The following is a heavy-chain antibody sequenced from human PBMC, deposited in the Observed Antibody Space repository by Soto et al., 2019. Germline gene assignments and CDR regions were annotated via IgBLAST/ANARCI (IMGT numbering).Heavy chain of an antibody. CDR2: ISAGNVNT. J-gene: IGHJ5*02. Sequence: ASVKVSCKASGYTFTSYAMHLVRQAPVQILELIVWISAGNVNTKYAQKFQGRFTITMYACASTSYMELSSLRSEDTAVYYCARDDAWFDPWGQGTMVTVSS. CDR3: ARDDAWFDP. CDR1: GYTFTSYA. V-gene: IGHV1-3*01.